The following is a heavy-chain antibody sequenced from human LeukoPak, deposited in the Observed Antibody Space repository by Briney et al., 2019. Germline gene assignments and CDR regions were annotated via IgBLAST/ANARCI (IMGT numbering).Heavy chain of an antibody. V-gene: IGHV3-7*01. CDR2: IKQAGSER. J-gene: IGHJ4*02. CDR1: GFVFSSYW. CDR3: ATSRSFDY. Sequence: PGGSLRLSCAASGFVFSSYWMSWVRQAPGKGLEWVANIKQAGSERNYVDSVRGRFTISRDNAKNSLYLQMNSLSAEDTAVYYCATSRSFDYWGQGPWSPSPQ.